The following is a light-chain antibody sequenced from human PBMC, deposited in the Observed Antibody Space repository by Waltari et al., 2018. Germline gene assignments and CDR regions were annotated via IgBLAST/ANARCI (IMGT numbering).Light chain of an antibody. CDR1: SPNNDSNT. V-gene: IGLV1-44*01. CDR2: RNR. J-gene: IGLJ3*02. Sequence: QSVLTQPPPAAGTPGQRVTISCPGRSPNNDSNTVNWSQQPPGTAPQPPIYRNRPRPSGVPDRFSGSQSGTSASLAISGLQSEDEATYYCAAWDDRMNGRGVFGGGTKVTVL. CDR3: AAWDDRMNGRGV.